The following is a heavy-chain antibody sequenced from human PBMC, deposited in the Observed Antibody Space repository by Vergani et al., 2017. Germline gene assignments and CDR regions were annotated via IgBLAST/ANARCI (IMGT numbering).Heavy chain of an antibody. CDR1: GGSFSGYY. Sequence: QVQLQQWGAGLLKPSETLSLTCAVYGGSFSGYYWSWIRQPPGKGLEWIGEINHSGSTNYNPSLKSRVTISVDTSKNQFSRKLSSVTAADTAVYYCARGGYSYGYSPGYYFDYWGQGTLVTVSS. D-gene: IGHD5-18*01. CDR3: ARGGYSYGYSPGYYFDY. CDR2: INHSGST. V-gene: IGHV4-34*01. J-gene: IGHJ4*02.